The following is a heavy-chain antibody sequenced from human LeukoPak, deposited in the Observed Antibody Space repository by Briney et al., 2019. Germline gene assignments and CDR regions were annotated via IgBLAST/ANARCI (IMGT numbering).Heavy chain of an antibody. CDR2: IIPILGTA. CDR3: ASSRTYYYDSSGYLFDY. J-gene: IGHJ4*02. Sequence: GASVKVSCKASGGTFSRNTISWVRQAPGQGLEWMGRIIPILGTANYAQKFQGRVTITADKSTSTAYMELSSLRSDDTAVYYCASSRTYYYDSSGYLFDYWGQGTLVTVSS. D-gene: IGHD3-22*01. CDR1: GGTFSRNT. V-gene: IGHV1-69*08.